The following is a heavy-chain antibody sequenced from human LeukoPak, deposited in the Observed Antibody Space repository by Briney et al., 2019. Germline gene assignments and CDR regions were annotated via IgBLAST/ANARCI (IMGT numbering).Heavy chain of an antibody. V-gene: IGHV4-39*07. CDR2: IYYSGST. Sequence: SETLSLTCTVSGGSISSSSYYWGWIRQPPGKGLEWIGSIYYSGSTYYNPSLKSRVTISVDTSKNRFSLKLSSVTAADTAVYYCARGGVNWFDPWGQGTLVTVSS. CDR1: GGSISSSSYY. CDR3: ARGGVNWFDP. J-gene: IGHJ5*02.